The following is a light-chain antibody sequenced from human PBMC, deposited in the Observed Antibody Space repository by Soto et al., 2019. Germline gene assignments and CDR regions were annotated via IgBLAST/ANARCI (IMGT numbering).Light chain of an antibody. J-gene: IGKJ2*01. CDR1: QSVLYSSNNKNY. Sequence: DIVMTQSPDSLAVSLGERATINCKSSQSVLYSSNNKNYLAWYRQKPGQPPKLLIYWASIRESGVPDRISGSGSGTDFTLTISSLQAVDVAVYYCQQYYSTPPYTFGQGTKLEIK. V-gene: IGKV4-1*01. CDR3: QQYYSTPPYT. CDR2: WAS.